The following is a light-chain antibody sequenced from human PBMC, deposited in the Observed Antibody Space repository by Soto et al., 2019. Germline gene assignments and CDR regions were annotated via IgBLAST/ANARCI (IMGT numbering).Light chain of an antibody. J-gene: IGLJ2*01. CDR1: SSNIGSDS. CDR3: AAWDDSLNGVV. Sequence: QAVVTQPPSASGTPGQRVTISCSGSSSNIGSDSVHWYQQLPETAPKLLIYNNNQRPSGVPDRFSGSKSGTSASLAISGLQSEDEADYYCAAWDDSLNGVVFGGGTQLTVL. V-gene: IGLV1-44*01. CDR2: NNN.